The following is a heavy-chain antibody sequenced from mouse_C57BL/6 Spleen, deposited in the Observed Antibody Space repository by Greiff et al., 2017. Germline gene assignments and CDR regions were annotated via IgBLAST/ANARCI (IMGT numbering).Heavy chain of an antibody. V-gene: IGHV1-66*01. CDR1: GYSFTSYY. CDR2: IYPGSGNT. CDR3: AKIYYDSLDY. J-gene: IGHJ2*01. D-gene: IGHD2-4*01. Sequence: VQLQQSGPELVKPGASVKISCKASGYSFTSYYIHWVKQRPGQGLEWIGWIYPGSGNTKYNEKFKGKATLTADTSSSTAYMQLSSLTSEDSAVYYCAKIYYDSLDYWGQGTTLTVSS.